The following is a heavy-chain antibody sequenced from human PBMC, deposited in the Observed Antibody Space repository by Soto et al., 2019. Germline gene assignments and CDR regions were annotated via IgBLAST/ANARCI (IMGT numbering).Heavy chain of an antibody. CDR2: VSYDGSYK. D-gene: IGHD6-6*01. V-gene: IGHV3-30*18. CDR1: GFTFSDYG. Sequence: QVQLVESGGGVAQPGRSLRLSCAVSGFTFSDYGMHWVRQAPGKGLEWVAVVSYDGSYKYYADSVKGRFTVSRDLSGNTLFLQMNSLRLEDTAVYFCAKGMYPRTVLDSSSPWGDYWGQGTLVAVSS. J-gene: IGHJ4*02. CDR3: AKGMYPRTVLDSSSPWGDY.